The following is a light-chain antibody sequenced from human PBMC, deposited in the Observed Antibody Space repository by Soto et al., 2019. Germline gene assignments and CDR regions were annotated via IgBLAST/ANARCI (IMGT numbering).Light chain of an antibody. CDR3: QQANSFPWT. CDR1: QDISNW. Sequence: DLQMTQSPSFVSASVGDRVTITCRASQDISNWLAWYQEKPGIAPKFLIYAASNLQGGVPSRFSAHGSGTDFTLTISSLQPEDFATYYCQQANSFPWTFGQGTKVEIK. J-gene: IGKJ1*01. CDR2: AAS. V-gene: IGKV1-12*02.